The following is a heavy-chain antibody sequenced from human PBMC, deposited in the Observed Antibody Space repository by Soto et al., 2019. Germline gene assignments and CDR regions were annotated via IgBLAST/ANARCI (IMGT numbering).Heavy chain of an antibody. CDR1: GASINWGSNS. D-gene: IGHD6-19*01. V-gene: IGHV4-39*01. CDR3: ARHSFIGGSGWGGDY. Sequence: SETLSLTCDVSGASINWGSNSWAWIRQPPGKGLEWIGNIYYSGNTFHNPSLKSRVTISVDTSKSQNSVKLTSVTATDTAVYYCARHSFIGGSGWGGDYWGPGTLVTVSS. CDR2: IYYSGNT. J-gene: IGHJ4*02.